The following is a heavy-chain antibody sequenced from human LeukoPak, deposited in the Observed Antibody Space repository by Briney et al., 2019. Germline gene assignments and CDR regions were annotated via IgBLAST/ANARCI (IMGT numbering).Heavy chain of an antibody. CDR1: GFTFSTYV. J-gene: IGHJ4*02. CDR2: ISSNGDNT. V-gene: IGHV3-64D*06. CDR3: VRGTGY. Sequence: EGSLRLSCSVSGFTFSTYVMHWVRPAPGKGLEYVSAISSNGDNTYYADSVKGRFTISRDNSKNTLYLQMSSLRADDTAVYYCVRGTGYWGQGTLVTVSS.